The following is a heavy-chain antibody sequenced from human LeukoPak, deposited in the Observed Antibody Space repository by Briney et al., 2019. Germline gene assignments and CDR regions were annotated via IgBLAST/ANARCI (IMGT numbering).Heavy chain of an antibody. D-gene: IGHD3-22*01. Sequence: GGSLRLSCAASGFTFSSYAMSWVRQAPGEELEWVSSFSGSGGATYYAASVKGRFTISRDNSKNTLYLQMNSLRAEDTAVYYCAKDAGVPYYYDSSGYYVDYWGQGTLVTVSS. CDR1: GFTFSSYA. V-gene: IGHV3-23*01. J-gene: IGHJ4*02. CDR3: AKDAGVPYYYDSSGYYVDY. CDR2: FSGSGGAT.